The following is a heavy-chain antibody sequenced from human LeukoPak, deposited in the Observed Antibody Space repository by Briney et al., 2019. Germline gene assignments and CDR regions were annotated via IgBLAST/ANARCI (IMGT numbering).Heavy chain of an antibody. D-gene: IGHD6-13*01. CDR2: VSASGGST. CDR1: GFIFNSYA. Sequence: GGSLRLSCAASGFIFNSYAMSWVRQAPGKGLEWVSSVSASGGSTYHADSVKGRFTISRDNSKNTLHLQMNSLRADDTALYYCAKGALAAAGSGFDYWGQGTLVTVSS. J-gene: IGHJ4*02. CDR3: AKGALAAAGSGFDY. V-gene: IGHV3-23*01.